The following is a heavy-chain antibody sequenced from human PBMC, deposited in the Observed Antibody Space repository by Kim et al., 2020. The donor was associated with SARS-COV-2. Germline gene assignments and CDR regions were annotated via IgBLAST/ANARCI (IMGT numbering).Heavy chain of an antibody. D-gene: IGHD5-18*01. Sequence: YAQKFQGRGTMTRNTSISTAYMELSSLRSEDTAVYYCARDTAMVKGDFDYWGQGTLVTVSS. CDR3: ARDTAMVKGDFDY. V-gene: IGHV1-8*01. J-gene: IGHJ4*02.